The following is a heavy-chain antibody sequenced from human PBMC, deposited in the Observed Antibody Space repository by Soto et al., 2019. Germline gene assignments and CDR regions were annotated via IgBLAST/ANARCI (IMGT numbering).Heavy chain of an antibody. CDR3: ARTSMYYYGSGSYSV. CDR1: GGSINSYY. J-gene: IGHJ4*02. V-gene: IGHV4-34*01. CDR2: INHSGST. D-gene: IGHD3-10*01. Sequence: SETLSLTCTVSGGSINSYYWSWFRQPPGKGLEWIGEINHSGSTKYNPSLKSRVTISVDTSKNQFSLKLSSVTAADTAVYYCARTSMYYYGSGSYSVWGQGTLVTVSS.